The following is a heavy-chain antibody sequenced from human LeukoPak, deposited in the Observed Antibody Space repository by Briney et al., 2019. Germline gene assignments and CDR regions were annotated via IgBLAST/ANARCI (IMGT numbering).Heavy chain of an antibody. Sequence: PGGSLRLSCVASGFIFNNYGMHWVRQAPGKGLEWVAVISYDGSNKNYADSVKGRFTISRDSSKNTVYLQMNSLRVEDTAVYYCAKDWAPYCGGDCYFNYWGQGTLVTVSS. CDR1: GFIFNNYG. D-gene: IGHD2-21*02. CDR3: AKDWAPYCGGDCYFNY. J-gene: IGHJ4*02. V-gene: IGHV3-30*18. CDR2: ISYDGSNK.